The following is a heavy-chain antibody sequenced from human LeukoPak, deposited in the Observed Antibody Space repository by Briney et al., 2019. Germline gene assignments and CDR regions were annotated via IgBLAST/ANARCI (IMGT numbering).Heavy chain of an antibody. CDR3: ARDLGYGSGSYWL. CDR2: INPNSGGT. D-gene: IGHD3-10*01. Sequence: ASVKVSCKAPGYTFTGYYMHWVRQAPGQGLEWMGWINPNSGGTNYAQKFQGRVTMTRDTSISTAYMELSRLRSDDTAVYYCARDLGYGSGSYWLWGQGTLVTVSS. CDR1: GYTFTGYY. V-gene: IGHV1-2*02. J-gene: IGHJ4*02.